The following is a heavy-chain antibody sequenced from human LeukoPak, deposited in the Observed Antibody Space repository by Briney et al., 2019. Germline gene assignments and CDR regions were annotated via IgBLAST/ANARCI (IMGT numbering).Heavy chain of an antibody. CDR1: GGSISSYY. CDR2: IYTSGST. V-gene: IGHV4-4*07. D-gene: IGHD5-12*01. CDR3: ARGRVRYSGYDYVYFDY. Sequence: SETLSLTCTVSGGSISSYYWSWIRQPAGKGLEWIGRIYTSGSTNYNPSLKSRVTMSVDTSKNQISLKLSSVTAADTAVYYCARGRVRYSGYDYVYFDYWGQGTLVTVSS. J-gene: IGHJ4*02.